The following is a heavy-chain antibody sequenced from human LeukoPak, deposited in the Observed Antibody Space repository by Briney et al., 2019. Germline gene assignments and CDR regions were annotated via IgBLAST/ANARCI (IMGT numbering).Heavy chain of an antibody. J-gene: IGHJ3*02. V-gene: IGHV3-23*01. Sequence: GGSLRLSCAASGFTFSSYAMSWVRQTPGKRLEWVSAISGSGGSTYYADSVKGRFTISRDNSKNTLYLQMNSLRAEDTAVYYCAKDRGPIVEDDAFDIWGQGTMVTVSS. CDR1: GFTFSSYA. CDR2: ISGSGGST. CDR3: AKDRGPIVEDDAFDI. D-gene: IGHD3-22*01.